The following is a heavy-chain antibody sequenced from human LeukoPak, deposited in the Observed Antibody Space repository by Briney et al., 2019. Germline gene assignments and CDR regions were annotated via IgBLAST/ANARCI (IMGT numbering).Heavy chain of an antibody. CDR1: GFTFSSSW. V-gene: IGHV3-7*01. D-gene: IGHD1-26*01. CDR2: IKPDGSEK. CDR3: ARDTVGVTDY. Sequence: GGSLRLSCAASGFTFSSSWMSWVRQAPGKGLEWVTNIKPDGSEKYYVDSVKGRFTISGDNAKNSLYLQMNSLRAEDTALYYCARDTVGVTDYWGHGTLVTVSS. J-gene: IGHJ4*01.